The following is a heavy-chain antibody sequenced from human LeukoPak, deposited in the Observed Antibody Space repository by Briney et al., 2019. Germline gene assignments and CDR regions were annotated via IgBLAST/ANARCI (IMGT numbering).Heavy chain of an antibody. Sequence: GGSLRLSCAASGFTFSSYAMSWVRQAPGKGLEWVSYISSSGITIYYADSVKGRFTISRDNAKNSLYLQMNSLRAEDTAVYYCARLGVTGPHGFEKSSDDYWGQGTLVTVSS. CDR1: GFTFSSYA. CDR3: ARLGVTGPHGFEKSSDDY. J-gene: IGHJ4*02. V-gene: IGHV3-48*04. D-gene: IGHD6-19*01. CDR2: ISSSGITI.